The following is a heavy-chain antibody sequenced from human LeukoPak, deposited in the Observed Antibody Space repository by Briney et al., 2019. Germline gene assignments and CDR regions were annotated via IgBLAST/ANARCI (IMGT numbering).Heavy chain of an antibody. CDR3: ARRGGRRKDYYDSSGYYPD. D-gene: IGHD3-22*01. V-gene: IGHV4-34*01. Sequence: PSVTLSLTCAVYGGSFSGYYWSWIRQPPGKGLEWIGEINHSGSTNYNPSLKSRVTISVDTSKNQFSLKLSSVTAADTAVYYCARRGGRRKDYYDSSGYYPDWGQGTLVTVSS. J-gene: IGHJ4*02. CDR1: GGSFSGYY. CDR2: INHSGST.